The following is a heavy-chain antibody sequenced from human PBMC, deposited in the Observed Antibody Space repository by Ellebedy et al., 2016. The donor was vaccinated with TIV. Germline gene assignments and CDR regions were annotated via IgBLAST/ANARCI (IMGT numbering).Heavy chain of an antibody. Sequence: GGSLRLSCTASGFTLTNYWMTWVRQAPGKWLEWVANINEDGTKKHYVDSVRGRFTISRDYAGNSLFLQMNSLGAEDTAVYYCAGAIYGASYLWGRGTLVTVSS. J-gene: IGHJ2*01. V-gene: IGHV3-7*01. CDR3: AGAIYGASYL. CDR1: GFTLTNYW. D-gene: IGHD4-17*01. CDR2: INEDGTKK.